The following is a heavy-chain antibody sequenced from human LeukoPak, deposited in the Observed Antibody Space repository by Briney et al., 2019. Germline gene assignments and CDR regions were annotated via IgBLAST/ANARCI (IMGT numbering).Heavy chain of an antibody. CDR1: GFTVSSNY. D-gene: IGHD3-16*01. J-gene: IGHJ4*02. CDR3: AKDGAHLALDYFDY. Sequence: GGSLRLSCAASGFTVSSNYMSWVRQAPGKGLEWVSVIYSGGSTYYADSVKGRFTISRDNSKNTLYLQMNSLRAEDTAVYYGAKDGAHLALDYFDYWDQGTLVTVSS. CDR2: IYSGGST. V-gene: IGHV3-53*01.